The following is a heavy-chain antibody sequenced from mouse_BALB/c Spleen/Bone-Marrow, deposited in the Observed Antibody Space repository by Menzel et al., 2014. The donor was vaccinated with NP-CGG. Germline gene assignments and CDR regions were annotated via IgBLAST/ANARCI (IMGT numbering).Heavy chain of an antibody. CDR2: IRPNSGNT. Sequence: QVQLKQSGSVLVRPGASVKLSCKASGYTFTSSWMHWAKRRPGQGLEWIGEIRPNSGNTNYNEKFKGKATLTVDTSSSTAYVDLSSLTSEDSAVYYCARELGRGYYFDYWGQGTTLTVSS. CDR1: GYTFTSSW. CDR3: ARELGRGYYFDY. V-gene: IGHV1S130*01. D-gene: IGHD4-1*01. J-gene: IGHJ2*01.